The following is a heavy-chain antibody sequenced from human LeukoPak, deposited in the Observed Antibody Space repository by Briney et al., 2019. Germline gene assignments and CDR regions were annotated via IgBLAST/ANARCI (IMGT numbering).Heavy chain of an antibody. CDR1: GYTLTELS. J-gene: IGHJ5*02. CDR3: AGGEICLRSSSCARNWFDP. D-gene: IGHD6-13*01. V-gene: IGHV1-24*01. Sequence: GASVKVSCKVSGYTLTELSMHWVRQAPGKGLEWMGGFDPEDGETIYAQKFQGRVTITADKSTSTAYMELSSLRSEDTAVYYCAGGEICLRSSSCARNWFDPWGQGTLVTVSS. CDR2: FDPEDGET.